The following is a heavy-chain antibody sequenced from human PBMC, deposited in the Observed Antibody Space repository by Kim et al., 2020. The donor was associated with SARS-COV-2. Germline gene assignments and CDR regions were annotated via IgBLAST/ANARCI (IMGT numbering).Heavy chain of an antibody. CDR1: GGSISSGGYY. Sequence: SETLSLTCTVSGGSISSGGYYWSWIRQHPGKGLEWIGYIYYSGSTYYNPSLKVRVPISVATSKNQFSLKLGSVTAADTAVYYWGRDPLKNPVPLGYYYYYGMDVWGQGTTVTVSS. V-gene: IGHV4-31*03. CDR3: GRDPLKNPVPLGYYYYYGMDV. CDR2: IYYSGST. J-gene: IGHJ6*02.